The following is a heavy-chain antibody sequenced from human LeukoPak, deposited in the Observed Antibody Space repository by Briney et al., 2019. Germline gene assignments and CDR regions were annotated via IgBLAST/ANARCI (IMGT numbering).Heavy chain of an antibody. J-gene: IGHJ4*02. V-gene: IGHV3-23*01. D-gene: IGHD3-16*01. CDR1: GFSFSSYA. CDR2: ISGDGTRT. CDR3: AKWPEGAMDYFDY. Sequence: GGSLRLSCAASGFSFSSYAMAWARQAPVKGLEWVSAISGDGTRTYYADSVKGRFTISRDNSKNTLYLEMSSLRVEDTAIYYCAKWPEGAMDYFDYWGQGTLVTVSS.